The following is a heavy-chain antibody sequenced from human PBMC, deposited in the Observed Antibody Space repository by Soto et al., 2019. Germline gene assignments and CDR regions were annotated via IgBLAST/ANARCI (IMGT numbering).Heavy chain of an antibody. Sequence: QVQLQQWGAGLLKPSETLSLTCAVYGGSFSGYYWSWIRQPPGKGLEWIGEINHSGSTNYNPSLKSRVTISVDTSKNQCSLKLSSVTAADTAVYYCARVVEQVEMATSPFDYWGQGTLVTVSS. CDR1: GGSFSGYY. D-gene: IGHD6-6*01. CDR3: ARVVEQVEMATSPFDY. J-gene: IGHJ4*02. V-gene: IGHV4-34*01. CDR2: INHSGST.